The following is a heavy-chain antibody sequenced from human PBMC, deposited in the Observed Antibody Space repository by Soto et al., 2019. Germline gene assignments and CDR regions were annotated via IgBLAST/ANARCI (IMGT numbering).Heavy chain of an antibody. CDR2: INSDGSST. Sequence: EVQLVESGGGLVQPGGSLRLSCAASGFTFSSYWMHWVRQAPGKGPAWVSRINSDGSSTTYADSVKGRFTISRDNAKNTVYLQMDSLRAEDTAVYYCARVYCSGGSCYSVDYWGQGTLVTVSS. V-gene: IGHV3-74*01. J-gene: IGHJ4*02. CDR1: GFTFSSYW. D-gene: IGHD2-15*01. CDR3: ARVYCSGGSCYSVDY.